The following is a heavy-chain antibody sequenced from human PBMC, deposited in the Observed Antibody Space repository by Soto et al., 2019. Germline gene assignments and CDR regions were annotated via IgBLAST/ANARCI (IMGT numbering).Heavy chain of an antibody. CDR2: IYYSGST. CDR3: ARSDQEAAYPLDY. J-gene: IGHJ4*02. CDR1: GGSISSYY. D-gene: IGHD2-15*01. V-gene: IGHV4-59*01. Sequence: SETLSLTCTVSGGSISSYYWSWIRQPPGKGLEWIGYIYYSGSTNYNPSLKSRVTISVDTSKNQFSLKLSSVTAADTAVYYCARSDQEAAYPLDYWGQGTLVTVSS.